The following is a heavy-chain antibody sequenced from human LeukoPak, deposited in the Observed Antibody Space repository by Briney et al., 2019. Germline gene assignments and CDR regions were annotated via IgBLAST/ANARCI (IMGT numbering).Heavy chain of an antibody. J-gene: IGHJ4*02. CDR2: INHSGST. CDR3: AARRSGRGIVVVVAATFDY. D-gene: IGHD2-15*01. Sequence: PSETLSLTCAVYGGSFSGYYWSWIRQPPGKGLEWIGEINHSGSTNYNPSLKSRVTISVDTSKNQFSLKLSSVTAADTAVYYCAARRSGRGIVVVVAATFDYWGQGTLVTVSS. V-gene: IGHV4-34*01. CDR1: GGSFSGYY.